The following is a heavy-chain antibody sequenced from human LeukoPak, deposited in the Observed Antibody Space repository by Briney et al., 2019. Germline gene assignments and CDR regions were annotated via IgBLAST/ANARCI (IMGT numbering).Heavy chain of an antibody. CDR3: ARDSSGYSPFDY. CDR2: IYTSGST. V-gene: IGHV4-61*02. Sequence: SQTLSLTCTVSGGSISSGSYYWSWIRQPAGKGLEWIRRIYTSGSTNYNPSLKSRVTISVDTSKNQFSLKLSSVTAADTAVYYCARDSSGYSPFDYWGQGTLVTVSS. CDR1: GGSISSGSYY. J-gene: IGHJ4*02. D-gene: IGHD3-22*01.